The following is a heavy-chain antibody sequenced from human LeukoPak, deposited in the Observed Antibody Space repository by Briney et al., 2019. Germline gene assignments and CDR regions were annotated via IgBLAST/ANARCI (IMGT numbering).Heavy chain of an antibody. CDR2: INSDGSST. Sequence: GGSLRLSCAASGFTFSSYWMHWVRQAPGKGLVWVSRINSDGSSTSYADSVKGRFTISRDNAKNTLYLQMNSLRAEDTAVYYCARFAVFRGYDLWSGYSRYYGMDVWGQGTTVTVSS. V-gene: IGHV3-74*01. D-gene: IGHD3-3*01. CDR1: GFTFSSYW. CDR3: ARFAVFRGYDLWSGYSRYYGMDV. J-gene: IGHJ6*02.